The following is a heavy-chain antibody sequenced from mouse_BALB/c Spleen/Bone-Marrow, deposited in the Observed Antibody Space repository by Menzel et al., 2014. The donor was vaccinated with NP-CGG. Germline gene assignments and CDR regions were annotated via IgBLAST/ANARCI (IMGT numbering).Heavy chain of an antibody. Sequence: EVHLVESGPGLVKPSQSLSLTCSVTGYSITSGYYWNWIRQFPGSKLEWMGYVTYDGSNNYNPSLKNRSIITRDTSKNQFFLKLNSVTTEDTATYYCARGSGTYFDVWGAGTTVTVSS. D-gene: IGHD4-1*01. CDR3: ARGSGTYFDV. J-gene: IGHJ1*01. V-gene: IGHV3-6*02. CDR2: VTYDGSN. CDR1: GYSITSGYY.